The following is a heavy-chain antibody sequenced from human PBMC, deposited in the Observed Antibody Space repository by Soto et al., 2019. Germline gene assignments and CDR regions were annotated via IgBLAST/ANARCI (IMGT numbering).Heavy chain of an antibody. V-gene: IGHV3-23*01. CDR2: ISGSGGST. Sequence: EVQLLESGGGLVQPGGSLRLSCAASGFTFSSYAMSWVRQAPGKGLEWVSAISGSGGSTYYADSVKGRFTISRDNSKNTLYLQMNSRRAEDTAVYYCAKDDYGDYPGNNWFDPWGQGTLVTVSS. CDR1: GFTFSSYA. CDR3: AKDDYGDYPGNNWFDP. J-gene: IGHJ5*02. D-gene: IGHD4-17*01.